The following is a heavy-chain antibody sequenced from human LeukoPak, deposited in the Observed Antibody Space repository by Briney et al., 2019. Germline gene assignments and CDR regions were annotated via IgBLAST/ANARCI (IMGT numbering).Heavy chain of an antibody. CDR1: GGSISSGGYY. D-gene: IGHD4-17*01. J-gene: IGHJ4*02. CDR2: IYYSGST. CDR3: ARVSYGDPDY. Sequence: SQTLSLTCIVSGGSISSGGYYWSWIRQHPGKGLEWIGYIYYSGSTYYNPSLKSRVTISVDTSKNQFSLKLSSVTAADTAVYYCARVSYGDPDYWGQGTLVTVSS. V-gene: IGHV4-31*03.